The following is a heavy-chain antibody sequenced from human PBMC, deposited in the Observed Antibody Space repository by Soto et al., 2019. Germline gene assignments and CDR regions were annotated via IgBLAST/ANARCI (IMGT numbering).Heavy chain of an antibody. V-gene: IGHV4-4*02. D-gene: IGHD6-19*01. Sequence: QVQLQESGPGLVKPSETLSLTCAVSGGSITSDNWWSWVRQPPGKGLEWIGEISHRGSTTYNLSLKXXVXIXXDKSKIQFSLNVNSVTAADTAVYYCARDGHSSGWSWGQGTLVIVSS. CDR3: ARDGHSSGWS. CDR1: GGSITSDNW. CDR2: ISHRGST. J-gene: IGHJ5*02.